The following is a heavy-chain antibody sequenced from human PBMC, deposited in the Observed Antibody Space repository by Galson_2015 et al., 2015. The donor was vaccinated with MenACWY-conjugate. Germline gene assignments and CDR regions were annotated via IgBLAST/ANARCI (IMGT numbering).Heavy chain of an antibody. J-gene: IGHJ3*01. CDR3: TRRLIANFRDAFDF. V-gene: IGHV5-51*01. D-gene: IGHD2-21*01. Sequence: SGAEVKKPGESLPISCQGSGYIFSTCWMAWVRQMPGKGLEWMGMIYPGDTYIRNNPSFDGQVTMSVDKPLSTAYLRWRSLKASDTAMYYCTRRLIANFRDAFDFWGQGTMVTVSS. CDR2: IYPGDTYI. CDR1: GYIFSTCW.